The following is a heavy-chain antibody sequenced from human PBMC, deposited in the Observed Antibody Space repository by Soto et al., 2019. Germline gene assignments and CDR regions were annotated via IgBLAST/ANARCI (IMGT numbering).Heavy chain of an antibody. D-gene: IGHD6-13*01. J-gene: IGHJ4*02. CDR2: ISGSGGST. CDR1: GFTFSNYA. V-gene: IGHV3-23*01. Sequence: EVQLLESGGGLVQPGGSLRLSCAASGFTFSNYAVTWVRQAPGKGLEWVSTISGSGGSTYYADSVKGRFTTSRDNSKNTLYLQMNSLRAEDTAVYYGAKDQGSSWYEIDYWGQGTLVTFSS. CDR3: AKDQGSSWYEIDY.